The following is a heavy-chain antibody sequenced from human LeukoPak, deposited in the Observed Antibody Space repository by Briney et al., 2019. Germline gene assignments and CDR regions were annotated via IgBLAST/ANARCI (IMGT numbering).Heavy chain of an antibody. J-gene: IGHJ4*02. D-gene: IGHD4-17*01. CDR1: GFTFATYG. V-gene: IGHV3-33*01. CDR3: ARDYGLKYFDY. Sequence: PGGSLRLSCEASGFTFATYGFHWVRQAPGKGLEWVAVIWYDGSKEYYADSLKGRLAISRDDSKNTLYLQMNSLRAEDTAVYYCARDYGLKYFDYWGQGTLVTVSS. CDR2: IWYDGSKE.